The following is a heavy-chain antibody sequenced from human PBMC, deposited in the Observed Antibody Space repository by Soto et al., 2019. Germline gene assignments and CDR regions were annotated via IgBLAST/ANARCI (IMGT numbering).Heavy chain of an antibody. Sequence: QVQLVESGGGVVQPGRSLRLSCAASGFNFSTYGMDWVHQVPGKGLEWVAVISNDGSNKYYANSVKGRFTISRDNSKNILYLQMNSLRAEDTAVYYWAKLKRGAAGSYFDHWGQGTLVTVSS. CDR2: ISNDGSNK. CDR1: GFNFSTYG. J-gene: IGHJ4*02. D-gene: IGHD1-26*01. CDR3: AKLKRGAAGSYFDH. V-gene: IGHV3-30*18.